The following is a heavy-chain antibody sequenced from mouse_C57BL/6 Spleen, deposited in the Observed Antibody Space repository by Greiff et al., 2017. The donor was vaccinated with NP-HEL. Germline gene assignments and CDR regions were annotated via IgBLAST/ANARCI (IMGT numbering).Heavy chain of an antibody. CDR2: ISSGGSYT. V-gene: IGHV5-6*01. Sequence: EVQGVESGGDLVKPGGSLKLSCAASGFTFSSYGMSWVRQTPDKRLEWVATISSGGSYTYYPDSVKGRFTISRDNAKNTLYLQMSSLKSEDTAMYYCARPPYYGSSRAWFAYWGQGTLVTVSA. D-gene: IGHD1-1*01. CDR1: GFTFSSYG. J-gene: IGHJ3*01. CDR3: ARPPYYGSSRAWFAY.